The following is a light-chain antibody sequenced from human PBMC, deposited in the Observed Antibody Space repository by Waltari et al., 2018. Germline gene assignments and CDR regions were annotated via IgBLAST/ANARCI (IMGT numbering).Light chain of an antibody. J-gene: IGKJ2*01. CDR2: DSS. CDR3: QQYSEWPPYN. CDR1: QRIGYN. Sequence: EIMMTQYPATLSVSPGDRATLTCRASQRIGYNLAWYQQKPGQVPRLLIYDSSTRATGISDKFSGSGSGTEFTLTISSLQSEDFAVYYCQQYSEWPPYNFGQGTKVEIK. V-gene: IGKV3-15*01.